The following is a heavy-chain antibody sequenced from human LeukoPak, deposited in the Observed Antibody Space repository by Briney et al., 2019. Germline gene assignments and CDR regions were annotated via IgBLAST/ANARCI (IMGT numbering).Heavy chain of an antibody. CDR1: GFTFSSYS. CDR3: ARNIAAAGKNY. V-gene: IGHV3-21*01. D-gene: IGHD6-13*01. CDR2: ISSSSSYI. J-gene: IGHJ4*02. Sequence: GGSLRLSCTASGFTFSSYSMNWVRQAPGKGLEWVSSISSSSSYIYYADSVKGRFTISRDNAKNSLYLQMNSLRAEDTAVYYCARNIAAAGKNYWGQGTLVTVSS.